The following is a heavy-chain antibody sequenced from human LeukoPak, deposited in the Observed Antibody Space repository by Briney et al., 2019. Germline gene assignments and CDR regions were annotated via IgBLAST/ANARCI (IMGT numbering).Heavy chain of an antibody. D-gene: IGHD3-3*01. CDR3: ARGLTYYDFWSGYYATWYYFDY. V-gene: IGHV1-8*01. CDR1: GYTFTSYD. Sequence: ASVKVSCKASGYTFTSYDINLVRQATGQGLEWMEWMNPNSGNTGYAQKFQGRVTMTRNTSISTAYMELSSLRPEDTAVYYCARGLTYYDFWSGYYATWYYFDYWGQGTLVTVSS. CDR2: MNPNSGNT. J-gene: IGHJ4*02.